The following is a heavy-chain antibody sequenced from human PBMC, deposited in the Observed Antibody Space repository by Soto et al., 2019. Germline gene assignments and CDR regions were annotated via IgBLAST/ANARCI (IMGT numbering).Heavy chain of an antibody. V-gene: IGHV3-74*01. CDR1: GFTFSSYW. J-gene: IGHJ4*02. D-gene: IGHD6-13*01. CDR2: IKSDGSST. CDR3: ARVGSSWHDFDY. Sequence: EVQLVESGGGLVQPGGSLRLSCAASGFTFSSYWMHWVRQAPGKGLVWVSRIKSDGSSTSYADSVKGRFTISRDNAKNTLYLQINSLRAEYTAVYYCARVGSSWHDFDYWGQGTLVTVSS.